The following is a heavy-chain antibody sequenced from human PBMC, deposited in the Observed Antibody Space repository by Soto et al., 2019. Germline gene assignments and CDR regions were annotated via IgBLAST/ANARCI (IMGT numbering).Heavy chain of an antibody. D-gene: IGHD2-15*01. V-gene: IGHV3-66*01. CDR2: IYSGGST. J-gene: IGHJ5*02. CDR1: GFTVSSNY. Sequence: GGSLRLSCAASGFTVSSNYMSWVRQAPGKGLEWVSVIYSGGSTYYADSVKGRFTISRDNSKNTLYLQMNSLRAEDTAVYYCARDRCSGGSCLPWFDPWGQGTLVTVSS. CDR3: ARDRCSGGSCLPWFDP.